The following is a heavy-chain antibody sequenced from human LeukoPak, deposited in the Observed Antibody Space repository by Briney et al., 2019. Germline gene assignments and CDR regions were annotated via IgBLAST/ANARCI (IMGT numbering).Heavy chain of an antibody. J-gene: IGHJ3*02. Sequence: PGGSLRLSCAASGFTFDDYAMHWVRQAPGKGLEWVSGISWNSGSIGYADSVKGRFTISRDNAENSLYLQMNSLGAEDMALYYCAKDIARDTDAFDIWGQGTMVTVSS. CDR1: GFTFDDYA. CDR2: ISWNSGSI. V-gene: IGHV3-9*03. CDR3: AKDIARDTDAFDI.